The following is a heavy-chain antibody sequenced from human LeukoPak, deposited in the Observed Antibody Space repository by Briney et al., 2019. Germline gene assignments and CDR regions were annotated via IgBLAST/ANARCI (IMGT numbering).Heavy chain of an antibody. J-gene: IGHJ3*02. CDR1: GGSIRGYY. D-gene: IGHD5-18*01. V-gene: IGHV4-34*01. CDR3: ARGQRGYSYGPAAFDI. Sequence: TSETLSLTCAVYGGSIRGYYWSWIRQPRGKGLEWIGEINHSGSTNYNPSLKSRVTISVDTSKNQFSLKLSSVTAADTAVYYCARGQRGYSYGPAAFDIWGQGTVVTVSS. CDR2: INHSGST.